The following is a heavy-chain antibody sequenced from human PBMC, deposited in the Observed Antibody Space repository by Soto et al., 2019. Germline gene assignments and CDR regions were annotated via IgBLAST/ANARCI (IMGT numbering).Heavy chain of an antibody. CDR2: ISYDGSNK. J-gene: IGHJ5*02. CDR1: GFTFSSYG. CDR3: AYSTGTTSWNWFDP. V-gene: IGHV3-30*03. D-gene: IGHD1-7*01. Sequence: QVQLVESGGGVVQXGRSLRLSCAASGFTFSSYGMHWVRQAPGKGLEWVAVISYDGSNKYYADSVKGRFTISRDNSKNTLYLQMNSLRAEDTAVYYCAYSTGTTSWNWFDPWGQGTLVTVSS.